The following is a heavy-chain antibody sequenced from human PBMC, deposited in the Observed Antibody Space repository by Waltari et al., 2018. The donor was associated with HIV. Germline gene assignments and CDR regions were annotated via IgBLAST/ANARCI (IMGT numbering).Heavy chain of an antibody. J-gene: IGHJ4*02. CDR1: GYTFHTYA. D-gene: IGHD6-19*01. V-gene: IGHV7-4-1*02. CDR2: INTNTGKT. Sequence: QGQLVHSGSELKNPGASVKVSCKASGYTFHTYAMNWILQAPGQGLEWMGWINTNTGKTTYAQGFTGRFVFSLDTSVSTTYLQISSLKAEDTAVYYCARGPSPRGTSRWFYFDYWGQGTLVTVSS. CDR3: ARGPSPRGTSRWFYFDY.